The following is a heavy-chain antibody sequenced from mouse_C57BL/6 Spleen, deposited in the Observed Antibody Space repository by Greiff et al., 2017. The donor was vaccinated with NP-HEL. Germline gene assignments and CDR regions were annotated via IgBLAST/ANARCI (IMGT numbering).Heavy chain of an antibody. V-gene: IGHV5-17*01. CDR1: GFTFSDYG. CDR2: ISSGSSTI. J-gene: IGHJ3*01. Sequence: EVKLVESGGGLVKPGGSLKLSCAASGFTFSDYGMHWVRQAPEQGLEWVAYISSGSSTIYYADTVKGRFTISRDNAKNTLFLQMTSLRSEDTAMDYSARGPYDYGQAWFAYWGQGTLVTVSA. CDR3: ARGPYDYGQAWFAY. D-gene: IGHD2-4*01.